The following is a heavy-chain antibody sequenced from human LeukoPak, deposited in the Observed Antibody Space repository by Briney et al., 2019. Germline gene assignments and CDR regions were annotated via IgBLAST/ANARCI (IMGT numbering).Heavy chain of an antibody. CDR1: GYSFTSYD. J-gene: IGHJ4*02. CDR3: ARVQRVKFPLKYYFDY. CDR2: MNPSRGNT. Sequence: ASVKVSCKASGYSFTSYDINWVRQATGQGLEWMGWMNPSRGNTGYAQKFQGRVTMTRSPSISTAYMELSSLRSEDPAVYYCARVQRVKFPLKYYFDYWGQGTLVTVSS. V-gene: IGHV1-8*01. D-gene: IGHD3-10*01.